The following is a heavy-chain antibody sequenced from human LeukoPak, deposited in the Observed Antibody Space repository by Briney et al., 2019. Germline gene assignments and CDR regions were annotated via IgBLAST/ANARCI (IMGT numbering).Heavy chain of an antibody. D-gene: IGHD6-13*01. CDR3: ARGRYVTTRGGAAAGFLDY. CDR2: INHGGST. Sequence: SETLSLTCVVSGGSFSGHYWNWIRQPPGKGLEWIGEINHGGSTNYNPSLKSRVTISVDTSQNQFSLRLSSVTAADTAVYYCARGRYVTTRGGAAAGFLDYWGQGTLVTVST. CDR1: GGSFSGHY. V-gene: IGHV4-34*01. J-gene: IGHJ4*02.